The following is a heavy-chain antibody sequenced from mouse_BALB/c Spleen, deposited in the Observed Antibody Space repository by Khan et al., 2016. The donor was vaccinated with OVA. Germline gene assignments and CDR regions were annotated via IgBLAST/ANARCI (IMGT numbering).Heavy chain of an antibody. J-gene: IGHJ3*01. CDR3: TRGYYGDPFAY. CDR1: GFTFSDYY. Sequence: EVELVESGGGLVKPGGSLKLSCAASGFTFSDYYMYWVRQTPEKRLEWVATISDGGTYIYYPDNVKGRFTISRDNAKNHLYLQMSSLKSEDTAMYYCTRGYYGDPFAYWGQGTLVTVSA. D-gene: IGHD2-13*01. CDR2: ISDGGTYI. V-gene: IGHV5-4*02.